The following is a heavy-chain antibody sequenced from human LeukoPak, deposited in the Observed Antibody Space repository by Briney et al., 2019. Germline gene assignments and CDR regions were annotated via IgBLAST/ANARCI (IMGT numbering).Heavy chain of an antibody. CDR2: INPSGGTT. J-gene: IGHJ5*02. CDR1: GYTFTAYY. V-gene: IGHV1-46*01. Sequence: ASVKVSCKASGYTFTAYYMHWVRQAPGQGLEWMGIINPSGGTTSYAQKFQGRVTMTRDTSTSTAYIELRSLRSDDTAVYYCARDRANNWFDPWGQGTLVTVSS. CDR3: ARDRANNWFDP.